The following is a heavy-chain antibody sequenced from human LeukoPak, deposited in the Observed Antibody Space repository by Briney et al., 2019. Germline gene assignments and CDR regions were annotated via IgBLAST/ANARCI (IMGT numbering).Heavy chain of an antibody. Sequence: PGGSLRLSCAASGFIFTTYAMIWVRQAPGKGLEWVSTIRGGGGSTFYADSVKGRVTIFRVNSKNTLYLQMNSLSAEATAIYYCAKDMGDYTNFPDVWGQGTKVTVSS. V-gene: IGHV3-23*01. D-gene: IGHD4-11*01. CDR3: AKDMGDYTNFPDV. J-gene: IGHJ6*02. CDR1: GFIFTTYA. CDR2: IRGGGGST.